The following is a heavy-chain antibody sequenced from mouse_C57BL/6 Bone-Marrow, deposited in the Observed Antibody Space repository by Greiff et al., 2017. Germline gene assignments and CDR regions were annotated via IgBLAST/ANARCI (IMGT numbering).Heavy chain of an antibody. CDR3: ARQLRLRDYFDY. Sequence: DVHLVESGGDLVKPGGSLKLSCAASGFTFSSYGMSWVRQTPDKRLEWVATISSGGSYTYYPDSVQGRFTISRDNAKNTLYLQMSSLKSEDTAMYYCARQLRLRDYFDYWGQGTTRIVSS. CDR2: ISSGGSYT. V-gene: IGHV5-6*01. D-gene: IGHD3-2*02. CDR1: GFTFSSYG. J-gene: IGHJ2*01.